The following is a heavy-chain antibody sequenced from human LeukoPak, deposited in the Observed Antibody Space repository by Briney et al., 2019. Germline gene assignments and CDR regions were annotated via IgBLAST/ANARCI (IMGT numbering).Heavy chain of an antibody. D-gene: IGHD3-22*01. J-gene: IGHJ4*02. Sequence: GGSLRLSCAVSGFSVSGYWMTWVRQAPGKGLEWVSAISGSGGSTYYADSVKGRFTISRDNSKNTLYLQMNSLRAEDTAVYYCAKDLEYYDSSGYPGAFDYWGQGTLVTVSS. CDR1: GFSVSGYW. CDR2: ISGSGGST. V-gene: IGHV3-23*01. CDR3: AKDLEYYDSSGYPGAFDY.